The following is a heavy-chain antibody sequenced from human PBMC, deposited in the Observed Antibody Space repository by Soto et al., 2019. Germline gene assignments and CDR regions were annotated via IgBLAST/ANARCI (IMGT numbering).Heavy chain of an antibody. CDR2: IYYSGST. J-gene: IGHJ3*02. Sequence: QVQLQESGPGLVKPSETLSLTCTVSGGSISSYYWSWIRQPPGKGLEWIGYIYYSGSTNYNPSLKSRVTISVDTSKNQCSLKLSSVTAADTAVYYCASQMATDTRDAFDIWGQGTMVTVSS. D-gene: IGHD5-12*01. CDR3: ASQMATDTRDAFDI. CDR1: GGSISSYY. V-gene: IGHV4-59*01.